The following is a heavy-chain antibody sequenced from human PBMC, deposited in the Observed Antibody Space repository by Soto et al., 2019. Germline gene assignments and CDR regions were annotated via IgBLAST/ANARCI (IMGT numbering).Heavy chain of an antibody. CDR1: GFTFRNYW. V-gene: IGHV3-74*01. Sequence: EVQLVETGGGLVQPGGSLRLSCAASGFTFRNYWMVWVRQAPGKGLVWVSRIFRDGSAASYADSVKGRFTISRDNAKSMLYLQMDSLRAEDTSLFYCARAMTVSGTANDYWGQGTLVTVSS. CDR3: ARAMTVSGTANDY. CDR2: IFRDGSAA. D-gene: IGHD2-21*02. J-gene: IGHJ4*02.